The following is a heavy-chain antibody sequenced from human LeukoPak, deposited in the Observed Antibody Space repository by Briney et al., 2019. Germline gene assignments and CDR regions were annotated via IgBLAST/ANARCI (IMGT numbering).Heavy chain of an antibody. D-gene: IGHD6-13*01. J-gene: IGHJ4*02. V-gene: IGHV4-31*03. CDR3: ARDKVAAAGLDY. CDR2: IYYSGST. Sequence: SQTLSLTCTVSGGSISSGGYYWSWIRQHPGKGLEWIGYIYYSGSTYYNPSLKSRVTISVDTSKNQFSLKLSSVTAADTAVYYCARDKVAAAGLDYWGQGTLVTVSS. CDR1: GGSISSGGYY.